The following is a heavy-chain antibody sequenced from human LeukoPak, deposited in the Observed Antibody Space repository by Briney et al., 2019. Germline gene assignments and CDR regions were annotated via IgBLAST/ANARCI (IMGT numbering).Heavy chain of an antibody. J-gene: IGHJ3*02. D-gene: IGHD2-15*01. CDR1: GGTFSSYA. V-gene: IGHV1-69*04. CDR3: ARLVVAATGDAFDI. Sequence: GASVKVSCKASGGTFSSYAISWVRQAPGQGLEWMGRIIPILGIANYAQKFQGRVTITADKSTSTAYMELSSLRSEDTAVYYCARLVVAATGDAFDIWGQGTMATASS. CDR2: IIPILGIA.